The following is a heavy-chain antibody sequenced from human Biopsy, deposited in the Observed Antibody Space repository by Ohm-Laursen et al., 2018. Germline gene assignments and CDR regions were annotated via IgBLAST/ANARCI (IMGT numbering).Heavy chain of an antibody. CDR1: GYSFTSYY. Sequence: GASVKASCKPSGYSFTSYYMHWVRQAPGQGLEWMGMKNPSGSTTSYPQIFQGRVTMTRDTSKSTVYMELSSLRSADTAVYFCARNTGWYGDLYYFDYWGQGTLVTVSS. CDR3: ARNTGWYGDLYYFDY. J-gene: IGHJ4*02. D-gene: IGHD6-19*01. CDR2: KNPSGSTT. V-gene: IGHV1-46*01.